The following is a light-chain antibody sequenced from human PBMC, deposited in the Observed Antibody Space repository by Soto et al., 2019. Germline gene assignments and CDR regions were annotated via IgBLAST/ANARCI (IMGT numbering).Light chain of an antibody. Sequence: DIVMTQSPDSLAVSLGERATINCKSSQSVLYSSNNKNYLAWYQQKPGQPPKLLIYWASTRESGVTDRFSGSGSGTDFTLTISSLQAEDVAVDYCQQYYTNALTFGGGTKVGVK. V-gene: IGKV4-1*01. CDR2: WAS. J-gene: IGKJ4*01. CDR1: QSVLYSSNNKNY. CDR3: QQYYTNALT.